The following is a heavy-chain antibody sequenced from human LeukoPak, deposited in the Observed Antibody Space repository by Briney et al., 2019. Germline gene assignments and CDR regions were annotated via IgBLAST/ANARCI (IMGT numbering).Heavy chain of an antibody. D-gene: IGHD3-10*01. CDR1: GFTFSSYS. CDR2: ISSSSSYI. Sequence: GGSLRLSCAASGFTFSSYSMNWVRQAPGKGLEWVSSISSSSSYIYYADSVKGRFTISRDNAKNSLYLQMNSLRAEDTAVYYCARDNLDTNDVLLWSGELLHKTATAFDIWGQGTMVTVSS. CDR3: ARDNLDTNDVLLWSGELLHKTATAFDI. J-gene: IGHJ3*02. V-gene: IGHV3-21*01.